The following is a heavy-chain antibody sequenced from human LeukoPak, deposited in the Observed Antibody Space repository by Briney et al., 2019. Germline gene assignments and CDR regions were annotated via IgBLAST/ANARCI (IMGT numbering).Heavy chain of an antibody. J-gene: IGHJ4*02. CDR2: VWFDGSNK. CDR1: GITFSSYG. Sequence: GGSLRLSCAASGITFSSYGMHWVRQAPGKGLEWVAVVWFDGSNKYYADSVKGRFTISRDNAKSSLYLQMNSLRAEDTAVYYCAKKGTPNYYDSSGYPYWGQGTLVTVSS. CDR3: AKKGTPNYYDSSGYPY. D-gene: IGHD3-22*01. V-gene: IGHV3-33*03.